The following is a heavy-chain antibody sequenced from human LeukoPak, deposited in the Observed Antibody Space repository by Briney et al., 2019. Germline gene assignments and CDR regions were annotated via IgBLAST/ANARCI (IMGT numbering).Heavy chain of an antibody. CDR3: ARDGCSGGSCYSVNLGY. CDR1: GGTFSSYA. Sequence: ASVKVSCKASGGTFSSYAISWVRQAPGQGLEWMGGIIPIFGTANYAQKFQGRVTITADKSTSTAYMELSSLRSEDTAVYYCARDGCSGGSCYSVNLGYWGQGTLVTVSS. D-gene: IGHD2-15*01. V-gene: IGHV1-69*06. J-gene: IGHJ4*02. CDR2: IIPIFGTA.